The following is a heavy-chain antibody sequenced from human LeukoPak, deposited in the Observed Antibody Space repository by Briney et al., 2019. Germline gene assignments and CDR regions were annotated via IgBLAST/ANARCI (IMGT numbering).Heavy chain of an antibody. D-gene: IGHD5-18*01. V-gene: IGHV3-48*01. CDR3: ARGRGYSYGIPYYYYYMDV. CDR1: GFTFSSYA. Sequence: GGSLRLSCAASGFTFSSYAMSWVRQAPGKGLEWVSYISGSNYTIYYADSVKGRFTISRDNAKNSLYLQMNSLRADDTAVYYCARGRGYSYGIPYYYYYMDVWGKGTTVTVSS. J-gene: IGHJ6*03. CDR2: ISGSNYTI.